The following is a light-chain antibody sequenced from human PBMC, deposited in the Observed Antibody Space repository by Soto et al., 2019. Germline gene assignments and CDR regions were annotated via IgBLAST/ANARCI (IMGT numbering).Light chain of an antibody. V-gene: IGLV1-40*01. CDR2: GNS. Sequence: QSVLTQPPSVSGAPGQRVTISCTGSSSNIGAGYDVHWYQQLPGTAPKLLIYGNSNRPSGVPDRFSRSKSGTSASLAITGLQAEDEADYYCPSYDSSLSGSYVFGTGTKVTVL. CDR3: PSYDSSLSGSYV. CDR1: SSNIGAGYD. J-gene: IGLJ1*01.